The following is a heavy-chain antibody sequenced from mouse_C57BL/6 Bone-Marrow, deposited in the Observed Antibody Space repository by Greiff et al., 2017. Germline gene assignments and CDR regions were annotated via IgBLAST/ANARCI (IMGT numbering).Heavy chain of an antibody. J-gene: IGHJ2*01. CDR2: IYPGDGAT. CDR3: ARDGNPPFDY. D-gene: IGHD2-1*01. V-gene: IGHV1-82*01. CDR1: GYAFSSSW. Sequence: VKLVESGPELVKPGASVKISCKASGYAFSSSWMNWVKQRPGKGLEWIGRIYPGDGATNYNGKFKGKATLTADKSSSTAYMQLSSLTSEDSAVYFCARDGNPPFDYWGQGTTLTVSS.